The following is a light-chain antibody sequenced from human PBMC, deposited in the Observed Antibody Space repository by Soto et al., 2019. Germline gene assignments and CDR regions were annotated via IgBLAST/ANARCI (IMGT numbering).Light chain of an antibody. CDR2: DSS. V-gene: IGKV3-11*01. Sequence: IVLPQCPATLSLSPAERATLSCRASQGASSYLARYQQKPGKAPRLLIYDSSNTATGIPARSSGSESVTDFTPTITSLEPVDFAVYYCQQGSNWPLTFGGGTKVEIK. CDR1: QGASSY. J-gene: IGKJ4*01. CDR3: QQGSNWPLT.